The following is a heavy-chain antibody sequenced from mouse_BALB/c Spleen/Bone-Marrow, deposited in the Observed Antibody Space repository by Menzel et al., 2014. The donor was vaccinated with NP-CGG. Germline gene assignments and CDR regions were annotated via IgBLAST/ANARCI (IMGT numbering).Heavy chain of an antibody. CDR2: INPDSRTI. CDR1: GFDFSRYW. Sequence: EVMLVESGGGLVQPGGSLKLSCAASGFDFSRYWMSWARQAPGKGLEWIGEINPDSRTINYSPSLKGKFIISRDNAKNTLYLQMSKVRSEDTALYYCARQGYYGRSDYWGQGTTLTVSS. V-gene: IGHV4-1*02. D-gene: IGHD1-1*01. J-gene: IGHJ2*01. CDR3: ARQGYYGRSDY.